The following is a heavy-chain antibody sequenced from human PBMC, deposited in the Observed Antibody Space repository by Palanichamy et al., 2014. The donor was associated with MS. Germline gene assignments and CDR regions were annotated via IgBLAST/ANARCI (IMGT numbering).Heavy chain of an antibody. CDR2: ISSSSTYI. V-gene: IGHV3-21*01. J-gene: IGHJ4*02. D-gene: IGHD6-19*01. Sequence: EVQLVESGGGLVKPGGSLRLSCAASGFTFGSYTINWVRQAPGTGLEWVSSISSSSTYIYYADLVKGRFTISRDDARNSLYLQMSSLRAEDTAVYFCAADWEWLALWGQGTLVTVSS. CDR3: AADWEWLAL. CDR1: GFTFGSYT.